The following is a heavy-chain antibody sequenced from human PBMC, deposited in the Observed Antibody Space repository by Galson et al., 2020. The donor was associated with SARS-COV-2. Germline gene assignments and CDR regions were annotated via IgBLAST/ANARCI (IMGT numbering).Heavy chain of an antibody. CDR3: VVRLWFGEAFDF. CDR1: GYTFTSFD. Sequence: ASVKVSCKASGYTFTSFDIHWVRQATGQGLEWMGWVSPISDTTGYEQKFQGRVTMTRNTSISTAYMELSSLRSEDTALHYCVVRLWFGEAFDFWGQGTLVTVSS. V-gene: IGHV1-8*01. J-gene: IGHJ4*02. D-gene: IGHD3-10*01. CDR2: VSPISDTT.